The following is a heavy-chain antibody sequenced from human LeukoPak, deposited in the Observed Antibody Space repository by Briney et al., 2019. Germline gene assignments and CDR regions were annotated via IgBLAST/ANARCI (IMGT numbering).Heavy chain of an antibody. Sequence: GGSLRLSCAASGFTFSSSAMSWVRQAPGKGLEWVSTISGSGDRTYYADSVKGQFTISRDNSKNTLFLHMNSLRAEGTAVYSCAKGYYGSGSYGWFDYWGQGTLVTVSS. V-gene: IGHV3-23*01. CDR3: AKGYYGSGSYGWFDY. CDR2: ISGSGDRT. CDR1: GFTFSSSA. D-gene: IGHD3-10*01. J-gene: IGHJ4*02.